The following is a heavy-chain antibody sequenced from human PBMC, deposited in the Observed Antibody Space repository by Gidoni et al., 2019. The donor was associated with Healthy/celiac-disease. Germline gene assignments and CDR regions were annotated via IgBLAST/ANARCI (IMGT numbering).Heavy chain of an antibody. CDR3: ARLLAAWGSSWYGWFDP. CDR1: GYTFTSYG. J-gene: IGHJ5*02. V-gene: IGHV1-18*01. Sequence: QVQLVQSGAEVKKPGASVTVSCKASGYTFTSYGISWVRQAPGQGLEWMGWISAYNGNTNYAQKLQGRVTMTTDTSTSTAYMELRSLRSDDTAVYYCARLLAAWGSSWYGWFDPWGQGTLVTVSS. CDR2: ISAYNGNT. D-gene: IGHD6-13*01.